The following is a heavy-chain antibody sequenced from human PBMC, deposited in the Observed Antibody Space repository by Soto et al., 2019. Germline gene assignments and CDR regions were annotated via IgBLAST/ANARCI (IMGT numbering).Heavy chain of an antibody. J-gene: IGHJ4*02. Sequence: QVQLEESGGGLVKPGGSLRLSCAASGFTFSAFYMSWIRQAPGKGLEYISYISSSGTSANYADSVKGRFTISRDNAKNSLYLTMNSLRAEDTAVYYCARDRGAVTGQYFDYWGQGALVTVSS. CDR3: ARDRGAVTGQYFDY. D-gene: IGHD6-19*01. CDR1: GFTFSAFY. V-gene: IGHV3-11*05. CDR2: ISSSGTSA.